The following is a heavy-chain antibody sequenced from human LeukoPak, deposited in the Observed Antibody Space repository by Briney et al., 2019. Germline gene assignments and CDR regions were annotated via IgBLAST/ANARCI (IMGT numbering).Heavy chain of an antibody. CDR2: INHSGST. D-gene: IGHD6-6*01. Sequence: PSETMSLTCAVYGGSFSGYYWSWIRQPPGKGLEWIGEINHSGSTNYNPSLKSRVTISVDTSKNQFSLRLSSVTAADTAVYYCARIGGSSSGYWGQGTLVTVSS. CDR1: GGSFSGYY. V-gene: IGHV4-34*01. J-gene: IGHJ4*02. CDR3: ARIGGSSSGY.